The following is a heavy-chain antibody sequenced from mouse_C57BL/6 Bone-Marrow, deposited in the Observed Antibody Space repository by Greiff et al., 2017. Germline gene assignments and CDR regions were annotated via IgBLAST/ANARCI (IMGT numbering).Heavy chain of an antibody. V-gene: IGHV5-17*01. CDR1: GFTFSDYG. J-gene: IGHJ4*01. CDR3: ARDSVNAMDY. D-gene: IGHD2-12*01. Sequence: EVHLVESGGGLVKPGGSLKLSCAASGFTFSDYGMHWVRQAPEKGLEWVAYISSGSSTIYYADTVKGRFTISRDNAKNTLFLQMTSLRSEDTAMYYCARDSVNAMDYWGQGTSVTVSS. CDR2: ISSGSSTI.